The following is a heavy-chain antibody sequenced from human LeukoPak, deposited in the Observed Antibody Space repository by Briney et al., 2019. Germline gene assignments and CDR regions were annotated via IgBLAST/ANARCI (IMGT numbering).Heavy chain of an antibody. Sequence: PGGSLRLSCAASGFTFSDYFMTWIRQAPGKGLEWVPYISGSGSNKYYADSVKGRFTISRDNAKSSLYLQMSSLRVEDTAVYYCATSQSSVAGIVGDWGQGTLVTVSS. V-gene: IGHV3-11*04. D-gene: IGHD6-19*01. J-gene: IGHJ1*01. CDR2: ISGSGSNK. CDR1: GFTFSDYF. CDR3: ATSQSSVAGIVGD.